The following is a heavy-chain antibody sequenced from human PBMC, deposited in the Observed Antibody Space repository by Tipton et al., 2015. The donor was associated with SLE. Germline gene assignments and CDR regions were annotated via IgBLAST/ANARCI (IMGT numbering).Heavy chain of an antibody. CDR3: GTGGTPTNPRMDV. CDR2: IAPYNVFS. V-gene: IGHV1-18*01. D-gene: IGHD1-26*01. Sequence: QSGAEVKTPGASVKVSCKAYGYTLTNNGISWVRQAPGQGLEWLGLIAPYNVFSNKKLQARLTLTTDTSTNTAYMKLMSLRSDDTDVYCCGTGGTPTNPRMDVWSKGSTVTVSS. CDR1: GYTLTNNG. J-gene: IGHJ6*03.